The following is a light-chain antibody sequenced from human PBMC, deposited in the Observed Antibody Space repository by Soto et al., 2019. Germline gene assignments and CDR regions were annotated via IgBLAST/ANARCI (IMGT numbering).Light chain of an antibody. Sequence: QSALTQPASVSGSPGQSITLSCTGTSSDIGGYDFVSWYQRYPGKAPKLIIYDVNNRRSGVSNRFSGSKSGNTASLTISGLQAEDEADYYCTSYASSSTHVVFGGGTKLTVL. CDR1: SSDIGGYDF. CDR2: DVN. V-gene: IGLV2-14*01. CDR3: TSYASSSTHVV. J-gene: IGLJ2*01.